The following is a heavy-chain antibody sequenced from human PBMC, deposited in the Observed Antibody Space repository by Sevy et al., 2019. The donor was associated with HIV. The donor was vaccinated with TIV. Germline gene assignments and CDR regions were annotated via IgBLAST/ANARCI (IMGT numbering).Heavy chain of an antibody. D-gene: IGHD3-10*01. J-gene: IGHJ5*02. V-gene: IGHV3-23*01. CDR1: GFTFSSYA. CDR3: AKAGTRSTYYYGSGSPEAGFDP. CDR2: ISGSGGST. Sequence: GGSLRLSCAASGFTFSSYAMSWVRQAPGKGLEWVSAISGSGGSTYYVDSVKGRFTISRDNSKNTLYLQMNSLRAEDTAVYYCAKAGTRSTYYYGSGSPEAGFDPWGQGTLVTVSS.